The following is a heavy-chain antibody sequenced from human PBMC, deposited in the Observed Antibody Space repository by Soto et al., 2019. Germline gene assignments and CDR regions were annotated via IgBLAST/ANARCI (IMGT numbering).Heavy chain of an antibody. Sequence: QVQLVESGGGVVQPGRSLRLSCAASGFTFSSYGMHWVPQAPGKGLEWVAVIWYDGSNKYYADSVKGRFTISRDNSKNTLYLQMNSLRAEDTAVYYCASEYCSGGSCYYYGMDVWGQGTTVTVSS. CDR1: GFTFSSYG. V-gene: IGHV3-33*01. J-gene: IGHJ6*02. CDR3: ASEYCSGGSCYYYGMDV. CDR2: IWYDGSNK. D-gene: IGHD2-15*01.